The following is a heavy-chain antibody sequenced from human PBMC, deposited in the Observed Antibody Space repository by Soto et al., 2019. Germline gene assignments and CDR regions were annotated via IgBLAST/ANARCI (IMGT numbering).Heavy chain of an antibody. CDR3: ARGAYYYASSGLSY. CDR2: ISSSSSTI. V-gene: IGHV3-48*01. Sequence: EVQLVESGGGLVQPGGSLRLSCAASGFTFSSYSMNWVRQAPGKGLEWVSYISSSSSTIYYAASVKGRFTISRDNAKNSLYLQMNSLRAEDTAVYYCARGAYYYASSGLSYWGQGTLVTVSS. CDR1: GFTFSSYS. D-gene: IGHD3-22*01. J-gene: IGHJ4*02.